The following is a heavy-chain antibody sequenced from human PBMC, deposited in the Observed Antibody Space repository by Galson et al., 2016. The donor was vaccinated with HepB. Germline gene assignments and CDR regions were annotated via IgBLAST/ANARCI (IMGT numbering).Heavy chain of an antibody. Sequence: QSGAAVKKPGESLRISCEDSGYSFARFWIGWVRQLPGKGLEWMGIIYPGDSDARYSPSLQGQVTIPVNKPINTAYLQWSSLKASDTAMYYWASQPLHSYGRSYLDLWGQGTLVTVS. CDR3: ASQPLHSYGRSYLDL. D-gene: IGHD5-18*01. CDR1: GYSFARFW. V-gene: IGHV5-51*04. CDR2: IYPGDSDA. J-gene: IGHJ4*02.